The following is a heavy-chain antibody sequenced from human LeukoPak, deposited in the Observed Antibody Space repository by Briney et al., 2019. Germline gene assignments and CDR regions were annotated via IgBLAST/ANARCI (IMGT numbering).Heavy chain of an antibody. CDR2: ISAYNGNT. CDR1: GYTFTSYG. CDR3: ARDCSGGSCYLYFDY. V-gene: IGHV1-18*01. Sequence: GASVKVSCKASGYTFTSYGISWVRQAPGQGLEWMGWISAYNGNTNYAQKLQGRVTMTTDTSTSTAYMELRNLRSDDTAVYYCARDCSGGSCYLYFDYWGQGTLVTVSS. D-gene: IGHD2-15*01. J-gene: IGHJ4*02.